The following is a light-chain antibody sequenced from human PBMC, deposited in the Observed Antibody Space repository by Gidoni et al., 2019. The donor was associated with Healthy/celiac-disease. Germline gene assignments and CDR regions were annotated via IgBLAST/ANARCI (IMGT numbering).Light chain of an antibody. CDR2: AAS. J-gene: IGKJ4*01. CDR1: PSISSY. V-gene: IGKV1-39*01. CDR3: QQSYSTPTA. Sequence: IQMTQSPSSLSASVGDRVTITCRASPSISSYLNWYQQKPGKAPKLLIYAASSLQSGVPSRFSGSGSGTDFTLTISSLQPEDVATYYCQQSYSTPTAFGGGTKVEIK.